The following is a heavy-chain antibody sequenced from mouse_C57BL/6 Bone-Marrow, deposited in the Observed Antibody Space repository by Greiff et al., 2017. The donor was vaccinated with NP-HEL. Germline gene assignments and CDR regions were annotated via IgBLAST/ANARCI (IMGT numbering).Heavy chain of an antibody. CDR2: IWSGGST. Sequence: VQLQQSGPGLVQPSQSLSITCTVSGFSLTSYGVHWVRQSPGKGLEWLGVIWSGGSTDYYAAFIYSLGIRTDNSTSQVFFKMKSLQADDTDIYYWARRGGLRRGPYWYFDVWGTGTTVTVSS. J-gene: IGHJ1*03. CDR3: ARRGGLRRGPYWYFDV. V-gene: IGHV2-2*01. D-gene: IGHD2-4*01. CDR1: GFSLTSYG.